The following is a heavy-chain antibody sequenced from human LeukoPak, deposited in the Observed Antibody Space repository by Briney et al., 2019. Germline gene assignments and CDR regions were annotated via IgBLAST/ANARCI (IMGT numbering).Heavy chain of an antibody. V-gene: IGHV1-46*01. CDR1: GYTFTSYA. D-gene: IGHD3-9*01. CDR2: INPSGGST. CDR3: ARDSGDILTGYYRESVMSNWFDP. J-gene: IGHJ5*02. Sequence: ASVKVSCKASGYTFTSYAISWVRQAPGQGLEWMGIINPSGGSTSYAQKFQGRVTMTRDTSTSTVYMELSSLRSEDTAVYYCARDSGDILTGYYRESVMSNWFDPWGQGTLVTVSS.